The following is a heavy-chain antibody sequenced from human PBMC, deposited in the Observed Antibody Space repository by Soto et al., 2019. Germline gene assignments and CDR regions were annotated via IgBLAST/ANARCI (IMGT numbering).Heavy chain of an antibody. J-gene: IGHJ4*02. D-gene: IGHD3-10*01. Sequence: ASVKVSCKASGGTFSSYAISWVRQAPGQGLEWMGGIIPIFGTANYAQKFQGRVTITADESTSTAYMELSSLRSEDTAVYYCAREITYYYGSGSYYEILYYFDYWGQGTLVTVSS. CDR3: AREITYYYGSGSYYEILYYFDY. V-gene: IGHV1-69*13. CDR1: GGTFSSYA. CDR2: IIPIFGTA.